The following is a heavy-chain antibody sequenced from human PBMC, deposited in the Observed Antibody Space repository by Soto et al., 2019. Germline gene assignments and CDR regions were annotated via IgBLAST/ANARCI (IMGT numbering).Heavy chain of an antibody. Sequence: PSETLSLTCTVSGGSISSGDYYWSWIRQPPGKGLEWIGYIYYSGSTNYNPSLKSRVTISVDTSKNQFSLKLSSVTAADTAVYYCAPYSSSWGGFDPWGQGTLVTVSS. J-gene: IGHJ5*02. CDR2: IYYSGST. CDR3: APYSSSWGGFDP. D-gene: IGHD6-13*01. V-gene: IGHV4-61*08. CDR1: GGSISSGDYY.